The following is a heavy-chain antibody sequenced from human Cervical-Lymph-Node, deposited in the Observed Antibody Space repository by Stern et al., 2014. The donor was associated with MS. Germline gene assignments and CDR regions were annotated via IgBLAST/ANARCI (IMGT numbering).Heavy chain of an antibody. CDR3: AVRYCSGGRCYSVPDV. V-gene: IGHV1-46*02. CDR1: EYTHNNYL. Sequence: MQLVESGSEVKKPGASVKVSCKASEYTHNNYLIHWVRQAPGQRPESMGGIHPSGATNYAQKVQDRVTMTTDASTSTFYMELSRLRSEDTAVYYCAVRYCSGGRCYSVPDVWGQGTTVIVSS. D-gene: IGHD2-15*01. CDR2: IHPSGAT. J-gene: IGHJ6*02.